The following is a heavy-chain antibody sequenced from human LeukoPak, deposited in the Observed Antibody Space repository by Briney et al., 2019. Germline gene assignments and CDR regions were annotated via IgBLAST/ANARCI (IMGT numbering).Heavy chain of an antibody. Sequence: SETLSLTCTVSGGYISSYYLTWIRQPAGKGLEGIGRIYATGSTDYNPSLKSRVTMSVETSKNQFSLKLASVTAADTAVYYCARSRAPRILEWFDPWGQGTLVTVSS. CDR1: GGYISSYY. V-gene: IGHV4-4*07. CDR2: IYATGST. J-gene: IGHJ5*02. CDR3: ARSRAPRILEWFDP. D-gene: IGHD3-3*01.